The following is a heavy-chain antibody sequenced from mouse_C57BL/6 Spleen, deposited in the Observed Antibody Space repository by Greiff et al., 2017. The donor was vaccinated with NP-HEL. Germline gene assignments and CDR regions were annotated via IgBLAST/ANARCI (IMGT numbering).Heavy chain of an antibody. D-gene: IGHD2-4*01. V-gene: IGHV1-26*01. J-gene: IGHJ2*01. CDR3: ARGFDYDVGY. Sequence: VQLQQSGPELVKPGASVKISCKASGYTFTDYYMNWVKQSHGKSLEWIGDINPNNGGTSYNQKFKGKATLTVDKSSSTAYMELRSLTSEDSAVYYCARGFDYDVGYWGQGTTLTVSS. CDR1: GYTFTDYY. CDR2: INPNNGGT.